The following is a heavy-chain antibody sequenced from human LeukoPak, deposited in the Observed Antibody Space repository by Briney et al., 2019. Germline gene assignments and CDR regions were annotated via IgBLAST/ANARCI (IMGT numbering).Heavy chain of an antibody. CDR1: GYTFTSYD. J-gene: IGHJ6*02. D-gene: IGHD3-9*01. CDR3: ATLTGPYYYYYGMDV. Sequence: ASVKVSCKASGYTFTSYDINWVRQATGQGLEWMGWMNPNSGNTGYAQKFQGRVTMTRNTSISTAYMELSSLRSEDTAVYYCATLTGPYYYYYGMDVWGQGTTVTVSS. CDR2: MNPNSGNT. V-gene: IGHV1-8*02.